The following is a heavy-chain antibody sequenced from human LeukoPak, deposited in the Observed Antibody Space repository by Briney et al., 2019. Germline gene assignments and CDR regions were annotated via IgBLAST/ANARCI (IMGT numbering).Heavy chain of an antibody. V-gene: IGHV3-23*01. CDR3: AKTVSGSYSYAGGDY. CDR2: IHGNGGST. J-gene: IGHJ4*02. D-gene: IGHD3-16*02. Sequence: PGGSLRLSCAASGFTFSSYAMSWVRQAPGRGLEWVSAIHGNGGSTYYADSVKGRFIISRDNSKNTLYLQMNSLRAEDTAVYYCAKTVSGSYSYAGGDYWGQGTLVTVSS. CDR1: GFTFSSYA.